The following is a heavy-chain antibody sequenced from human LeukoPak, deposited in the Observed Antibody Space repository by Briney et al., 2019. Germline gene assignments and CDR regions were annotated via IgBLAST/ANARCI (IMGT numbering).Heavy chain of an antibody. J-gene: IGHJ4*02. V-gene: IGHV3-33*01. CDR2: IWYDGSNK. D-gene: IGHD3-22*01. Sequence: GGSLRLSCAASGFTFSSYGMHWVHQAPGKGLEWVAVIWYDGSNKYYADSVKGRFTISRDNSKNTLYLRMNSLRAEDTAVYYCARDPSYYDSSGYYYFDYWGQGTLVTVSS. CDR3: ARDPSYYDSSGYYYFDY. CDR1: GFTFSSYG.